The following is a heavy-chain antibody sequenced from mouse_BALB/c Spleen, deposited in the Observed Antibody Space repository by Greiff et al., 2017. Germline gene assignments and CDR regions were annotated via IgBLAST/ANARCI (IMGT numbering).Heavy chain of an antibody. Sequence: EVQRVESGGGLVQPGGSRKLSCAASGFTFSSFGMHWVRQAPEKGLEWVAYISSGSSTIYYADTVKGRFTISRDNPKNTLFLQMTSLRSEDTAMYYCASTYDYDGAWFAYWGQGTLVTVSA. V-gene: IGHV5-17*02. CDR2: ISSGSSTI. J-gene: IGHJ3*01. CDR3: ASTYDYDGAWFAY. CDR1: GFTFSSFG. D-gene: IGHD2-4*01.